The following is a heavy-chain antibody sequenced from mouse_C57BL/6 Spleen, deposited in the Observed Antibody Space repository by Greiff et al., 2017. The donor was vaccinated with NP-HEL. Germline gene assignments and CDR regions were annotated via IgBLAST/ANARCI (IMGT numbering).Heavy chain of an antibody. CDR3: ARYYYGHFDY. D-gene: IGHD1-1*01. J-gene: IGHJ2*01. CDR1: GYAFSSYW. CDR2: IYPGDGDT. V-gene: IGHV1-80*01. Sequence: QVHVKQSGAELVKPGASVKISCKASGYAFSSYWMNWVKQRPGKGLEWIGQIYPGDGDTNYNGKFKGKATLTADKSSSTAYMQLSSLTSEDSAVYFCARYYYGHFDYWGQGTTLTVSS.